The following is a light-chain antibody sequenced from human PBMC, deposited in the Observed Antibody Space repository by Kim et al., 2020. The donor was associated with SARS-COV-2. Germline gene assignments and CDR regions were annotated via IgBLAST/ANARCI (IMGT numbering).Light chain of an antibody. J-gene: IGLJ1*01. CDR3: CSYTGSSTLLFV. Sequence: SITISCSGTSGDVGAYNYVAWYQQHPGKAPKLMIYDVSSRPSGVSNRFSGSKSGNTASLTISGLQAEDEADYYCCSYTGSSTLLFVFGTGTQLTVL. CDR1: SGDVGAYNY. V-gene: IGLV2-14*03. CDR2: DVS.